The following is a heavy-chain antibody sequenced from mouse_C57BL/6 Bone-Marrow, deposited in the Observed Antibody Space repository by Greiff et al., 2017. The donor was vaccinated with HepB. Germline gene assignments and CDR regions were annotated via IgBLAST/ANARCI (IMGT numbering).Heavy chain of an antibody. V-gene: IGHV1-5*01. Sequence: EVQLQQSGTVLARPGASVKMSCKTSGYTFTSYWMHWVKQRPGQGLEWIGAIYPGNSATSYNQKFKGKAKLTAVTSASTADMELISLTNEDSAVDYCTREGAGYYHSRAMGDWGQGTSVTVSS. D-gene: IGHD2-3*01. J-gene: IGHJ4*01. CDR3: TREGAGYYHSRAMGD. CDR2: IYPGNSAT. CDR1: GYTFTSYW.